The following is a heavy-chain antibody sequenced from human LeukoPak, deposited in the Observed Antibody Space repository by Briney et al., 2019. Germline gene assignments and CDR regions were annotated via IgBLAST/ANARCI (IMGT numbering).Heavy chain of an antibody. Sequence: SETLFLTCAVYGGSFSSYYWSWIRQPPGKGLEWIGEINHSGSTNYNPSLKSRVTISVDTSKNQFSLKLSSVTAADTAVYYCARGITIFGVVIYYYYYMDVWGKGTTVTVSS. CDR1: GGSFSSYY. CDR3: ARGITIFGVVIYYYYYMDV. J-gene: IGHJ6*03. V-gene: IGHV4-34*01. CDR2: INHSGST. D-gene: IGHD3-3*01.